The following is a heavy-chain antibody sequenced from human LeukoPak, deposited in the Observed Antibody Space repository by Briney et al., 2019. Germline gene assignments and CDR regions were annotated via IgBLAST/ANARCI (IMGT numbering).Heavy chain of an antibody. CDR2: INQDGSEK. Sequence: GGSLRLSCAASGFTFSGYWMSWVRQAPGKGLEWVANINQDGSEKYYVDPVKGRFTISRDNAKNSVYLQMNSLRAEDTAVYYCARDRVWTVLYWGQGTLVSVSS. D-gene: IGHD6-13*01. CDR3: ARDRVWTVLY. J-gene: IGHJ4*02. V-gene: IGHV3-7*01. CDR1: GFTFSGYW.